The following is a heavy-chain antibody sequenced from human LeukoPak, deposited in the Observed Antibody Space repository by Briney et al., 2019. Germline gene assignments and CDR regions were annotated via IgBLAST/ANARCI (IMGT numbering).Heavy chain of an antibody. J-gene: IGHJ4*02. Sequence: GGSLRLSCAASGFTFSSYGMHWVRQAPGKGLEWVAFIRYDGSNKYYADSVKGRLTISRDNSKNTLYLQMNSLRAEDTAVYYCAKVWGSGSYYSSIFDYWGQGTLVTVSS. D-gene: IGHD3-10*01. V-gene: IGHV3-30*02. CDR1: GFTFSSYG. CDR3: AKVWGSGSYYSSIFDY. CDR2: IRYDGSNK.